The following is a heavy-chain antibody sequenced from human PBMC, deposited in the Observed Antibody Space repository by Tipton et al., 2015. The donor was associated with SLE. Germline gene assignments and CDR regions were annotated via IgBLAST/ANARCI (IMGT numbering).Heavy chain of an antibody. J-gene: IGHJ4*02. CDR2: IFYIGTT. D-gene: IGHD1-14*01. CDR1: GGSISNYY. V-gene: IGHV4-59*08. Sequence: GLVKPSETLSLTCTVSGGSISNYYWNWIRQPPGKGLEWIGYIFYIGTTTYNPSLKSRVTISVDPSKNHFSQNLDSVTAADTAVYSCARQRVNQGEEYFDYRGQGTRVTVSS. CDR3: ARQRVNQGEEYFDY.